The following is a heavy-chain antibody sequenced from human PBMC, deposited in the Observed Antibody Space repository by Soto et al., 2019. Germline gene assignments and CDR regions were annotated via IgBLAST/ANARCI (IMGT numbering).Heavy chain of an antibody. V-gene: IGHV3-64*01. D-gene: IGHD2-15*01. Sequence: PGGSLRLSCAASGFTFSSYAMHWVRQAPGKGLEYVSGISSNGGITYYANSVKGRFTISRNNSKNTLYLQMGSLRAEDMAVYYCARAWGYCSGGSCYSGDYYCMDVWGKGTTVTVSS. CDR1: GFTFSSYA. CDR2: ISSNGGIT. J-gene: IGHJ6*03. CDR3: ARAWGYCSGGSCYSGDYYCMDV.